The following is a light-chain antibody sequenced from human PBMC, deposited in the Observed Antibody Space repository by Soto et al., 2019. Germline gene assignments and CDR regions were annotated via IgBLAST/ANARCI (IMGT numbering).Light chain of an antibody. CDR3: TSYTGANTVL. CDR2: EVT. Sequence: SALTQPASVSGSPGQSITLSCTGTRSDVGRYNYVSWYQQHPGKAPKLIIYEVTNRPSGVSSRFSASKSGSTAFLTISGLQAEDEAHYYCTSYTGANTVLFGGGTQLTVL. V-gene: IGLV2-14*01. CDR1: RSDVGRYNY. J-gene: IGLJ2*01.